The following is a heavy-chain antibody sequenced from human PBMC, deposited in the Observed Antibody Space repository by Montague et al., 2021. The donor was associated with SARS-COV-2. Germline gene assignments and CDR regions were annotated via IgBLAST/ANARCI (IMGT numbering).Heavy chain of an antibody. CDR3: TRGPRGNNGGKSDY. J-gene: IGHJ4*02. Sequence: SLRLSCAASGFTFSNYWMTWVRQAPGKGLEWVANIKQDESEKYYVDSVEGRFAISRDNAKNSLYLQMNSLRVEDTAVYYCTRGPRGNNGGKSDYWGQGTLSPSPQ. CDR2: IKQDESEK. V-gene: IGHV3-7*01. D-gene: IGHD4-23*01. CDR1: GFTFSNYW.